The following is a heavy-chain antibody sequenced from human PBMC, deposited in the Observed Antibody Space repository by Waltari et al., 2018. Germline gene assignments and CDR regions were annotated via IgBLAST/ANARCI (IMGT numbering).Heavy chain of an antibody. J-gene: IGHJ1*01. CDR1: GFTFSSYA. CDR3: AKVGTFGTTVTTEYFQH. Sequence: EVQLVESGGGLVQPGGSLRLSCAASGFTFSSYAMNWVRQAPGKGLEWVSSISSSGSYRYYADSGKGRVTSSRDNAKNTLYLQMNSLRAEDTAMYYCAKVGTFGTTVTTEYFQHWGQGTLVTVSS. V-gene: IGHV3-21*01. D-gene: IGHD4-17*01. CDR2: ISSSGSYR.